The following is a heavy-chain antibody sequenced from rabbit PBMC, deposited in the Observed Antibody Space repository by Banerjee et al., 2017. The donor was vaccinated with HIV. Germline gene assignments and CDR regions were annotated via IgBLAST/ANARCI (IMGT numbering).Heavy chain of an antibody. J-gene: IGHJ3*01. D-gene: IGHD1-1*01. Sequence: QSLEESGGDLVKPEASLTLTCKASGFDFSTNAMCWVRQAPGKGLEWIGCIYTGSGNTYYASWAKGRFTTSKTSSTTVTLQMTSLTAADTATYFCARAGSGVVYGLDLWGQGTLVTVS. CDR2: IYTGSGNT. CDR3: ARAGSGVVYGLDL. CDR1: GFDFSTNA. V-gene: IGHV1S40*01.